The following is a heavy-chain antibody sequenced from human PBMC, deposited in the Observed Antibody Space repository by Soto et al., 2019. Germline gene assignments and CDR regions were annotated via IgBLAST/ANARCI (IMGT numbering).Heavy chain of an antibody. Sequence: SVKVSCKASGGTFSSYAISWVRQAPGQGLEWMGGIIPIFGTANYAQKFQGRVTITADESTSIAYMELSSLRSEDTAAYYCAARSGIAAAGLGGYWGQGTLVTVSS. V-gene: IGHV1-69*13. CDR2: IIPIFGTA. D-gene: IGHD6-13*01. J-gene: IGHJ4*02. CDR3: AARSGIAAAGLGGY. CDR1: GGTFSSYA.